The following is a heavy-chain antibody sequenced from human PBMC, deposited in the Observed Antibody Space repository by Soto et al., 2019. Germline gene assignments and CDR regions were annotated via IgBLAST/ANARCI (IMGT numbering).Heavy chain of an antibody. Sequence: GESLKISCKGSGYSFTSYWIGWVRQMPGKGLEWMRIIYPGDSDTRYSPSFQGQVTISADKSISTAYLQWSSLKASDTAMYYCASSQDGAALWLDVWGQGTTVTVSS. CDR2: IYPGDSDT. CDR3: ASSQDGAALWLDV. J-gene: IGHJ6*02. D-gene: IGHD3-16*01. V-gene: IGHV5-51*01. CDR1: GYSFTSYW.